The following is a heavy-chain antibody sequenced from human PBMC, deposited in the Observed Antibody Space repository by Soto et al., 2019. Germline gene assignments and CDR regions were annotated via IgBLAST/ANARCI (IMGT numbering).Heavy chain of an antibody. J-gene: IGHJ5*02. V-gene: IGHV1-18*01. CDR1: GYTFNTFG. CDR3: ARGWGNYYGVNDP. Sequence: ASVKVSCKASGYTFNTFGISWVRQAPGQGLEWMGCISGYNAKRDYSRKLQGRITLTTDPSTNTSYMELRSLTSDDTAVYYCARGWGNYYGVNDPWGQGTLVTAPQ. D-gene: IGHD3-10*01. CDR2: ISGYNAKR.